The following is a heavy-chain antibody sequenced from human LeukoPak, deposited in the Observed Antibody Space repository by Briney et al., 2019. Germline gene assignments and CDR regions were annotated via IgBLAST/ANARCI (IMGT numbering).Heavy chain of an antibody. D-gene: IGHD6-19*01. CDR1: GFTFSSYG. V-gene: IGHV3-33*01. CDR3: AAQPPSGYSSGWYPIDY. CDR2: IWYDGSNK. J-gene: IGHJ4*02. Sequence: GGSLRLSCAASGFTFSSYGMHWVRQAPGKGLEWVAVIWYDGSNKYYADSVKGRFTISRDNSKNTLYLQMNSLRAEDTAVYYCAAQPPSGYSSGWYPIDYWGQGTLVTVSS.